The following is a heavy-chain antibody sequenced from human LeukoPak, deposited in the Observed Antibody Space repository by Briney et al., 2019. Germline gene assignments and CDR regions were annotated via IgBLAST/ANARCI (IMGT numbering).Heavy chain of an antibody. CDR1: GYSFSRYG. V-gene: IGHV7-4-1*02. CDR2: INTNTGNP. J-gene: IGHJ4*02. D-gene: IGHD6-13*01. Sequence: ASVKVSCKASGYSFSRYGILWVRQAPGHGLESIGWINTNTGNPTYVQGFTGRFVFSLDTSVTTAYLQISSLMAEDTAVYYCARAGAAGLSHDYWGQGTMVSVS. CDR3: ARAGAAGLSHDY.